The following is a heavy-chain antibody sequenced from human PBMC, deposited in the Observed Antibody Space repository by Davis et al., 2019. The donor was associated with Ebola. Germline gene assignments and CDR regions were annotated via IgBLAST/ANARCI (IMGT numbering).Heavy chain of an antibody. J-gene: IGHJ4*02. CDR3: AKDPQRSTATAPDY. Sequence: GESLKISCAASGFTFSSYAMSWVRQAPGKGLEWVSTISGSGGSTYYADSVKGRFTISRDTSKNTLYLQMNSLRVEDTAVYYCAKDPQRSTATAPDYWGQGTLVTVSS. D-gene: IGHD1-14*01. V-gene: IGHV3-23*01. CDR1: GFTFSSYA. CDR2: ISGSGGST.